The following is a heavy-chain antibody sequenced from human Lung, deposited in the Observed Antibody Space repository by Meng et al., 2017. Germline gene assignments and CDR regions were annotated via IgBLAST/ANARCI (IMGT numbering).Heavy chain of an antibody. D-gene: IGHD3-22*01. V-gene: IGHV7-4-1*02. CDR2: INTNTGNP. CDR3: AREYDSSGYGN. Sequence: QVQRVQAGSELKKPGAAVKGACKASGYTFTSYGMNWVRQAPGQGLEWMGWINTNTGNPTYAQGFTGRFVFSLDTSVSTVYLQISSLKAEDTAVYYCAREYDSSGYGNWGQGTLVTVSS. J-gene: IGHJ4*02. CDR1: GYTFTSYG.